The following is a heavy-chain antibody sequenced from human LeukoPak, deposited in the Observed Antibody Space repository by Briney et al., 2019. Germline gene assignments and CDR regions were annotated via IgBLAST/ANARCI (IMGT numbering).Heavy chain of an antibody. CDR3: ARNNYYDSSGYGY. CDR2: ISINGGST. Sequence: GGSLRLSCAASGFTFSNYAMNWVRQAPGKGLEWVSTISINGGSTYADSVKGRFTISRDNAKNSLYLQMNSLRAEDTAVYYCARNNYYDSSGYGYWGQGTLVTVSS. V-gene: IGHV3-21*01. J-gene: IGHJ4*02. CDR1: GFTFSNYA. D-gene: IGHD3-22*01.